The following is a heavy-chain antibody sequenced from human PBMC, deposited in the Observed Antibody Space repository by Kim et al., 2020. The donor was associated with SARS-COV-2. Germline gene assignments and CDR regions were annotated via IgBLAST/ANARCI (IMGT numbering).Heavy chain of an antibody. V-gene: IGHV3-21*01. D-gene: IGHD3-10*01. CDR2: ISSSSGYV. Sequence: GGSLRLSCAASGFTFSSYGMNWVRQAPGKELEWVSSISSSSGYVYYADSVKGRFTISRDNADNALYLHISSLRGEDTAIYYCARARYYCSVSSDAFVMWG. J-gene: IGHJ3*02. CDR1: GFTFSSYG. CDR3: ARARYYCSVSSDAFVM.